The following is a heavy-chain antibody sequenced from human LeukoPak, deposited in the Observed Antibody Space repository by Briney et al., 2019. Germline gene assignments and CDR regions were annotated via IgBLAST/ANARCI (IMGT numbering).Heavy chain of an antibody. V-gene: IGHV3-15*01. CDR3: TTEGYYDDTGYYYQLDY. Sequence: GGSLRLSCAASEFTFSNAWMSWVRQAPGKGLEWVARIKSKSDGGITDYAAPVKGRFTISRDDLKNTLYLQMNSLKIEDTALYYCTTEGYYDDTGYYYQLDYWGQGTLVTVSS. J-gene: IGHJ4*02. D-gene: IGHD3-22*01. CDR1: EFTFSNAW. CDR2: IKSKSDGGIT.